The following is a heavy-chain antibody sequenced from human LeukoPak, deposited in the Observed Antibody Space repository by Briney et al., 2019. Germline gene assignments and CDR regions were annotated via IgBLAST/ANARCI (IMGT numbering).Heavy chain of an antibody. CDR3: ARRTGGRVGSVYYFDY. CDR1: GFTFTSYA. CDR2: ISGSGSGGST. J-gene: IGHJ4*02. D-gene: IGHD2-15*01. V-gene: IGHV3-23*01. Sequence: GGSLRLSCAASGFTFTSYAMSWVRQAPGKGLEWVSGISGSGSGGSTYYADSVKGRFTISRDNTKNSLYLQMNSLRAEDTALYYCARRTGGRVGSVYYFDYWGQGTLVTVSS.